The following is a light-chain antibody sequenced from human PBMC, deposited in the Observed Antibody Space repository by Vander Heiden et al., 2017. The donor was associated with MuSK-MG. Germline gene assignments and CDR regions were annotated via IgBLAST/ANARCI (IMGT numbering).Light chain of an antibody. V-gene: IGLV2-14*03. J-gene: IGLJ1*01. Sequence: QSALTPPAPVSGSPGQSITISCTGTSSDVGGYNYVSWYQQHPGKAPKLMIYDVSNRPSGVSNRFSGSKSGNTASLTISGLQAEDEADYYCSSYTSSRYVFGTGTKVTVL. CDR2: DVS. CDR1: SSDVGGYNY. CDR3: SSYTSSRYV.